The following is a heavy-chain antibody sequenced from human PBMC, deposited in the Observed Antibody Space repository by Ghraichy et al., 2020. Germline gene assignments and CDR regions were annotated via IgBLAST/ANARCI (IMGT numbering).Heavy chain of an antibody. Sequence: GGSLRLSCAASGFTFSSYSMNWVRQAPGKGLEWVSYISSTSSTTYYADSVKGRFTISRDNAKNSLYLQINSLRDEDTAVYYCARTRIAGRPAYYGMDVWGQGTTVTVS. CDR3: ARTRIAGRPAYYGMDV. CDR2: ISSTSSTT. D-gene: IGHD6-6*01. J-gene: IGHJ6*02. CDR1: GFTFSSYS. V-gene: IGHV3-48*02.